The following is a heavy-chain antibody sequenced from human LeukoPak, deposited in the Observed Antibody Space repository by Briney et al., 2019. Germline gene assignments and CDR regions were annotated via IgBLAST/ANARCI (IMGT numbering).Heavy chain of an antibody. CDR2: IYHSGST. V-gene: IGHV4-39*07. CDR1: GGSISSSSYY. D-gene: IGHD6-6*01. CDR3: ARGEYSSSQVDY. J-gene: IGHJ4*02. Sequence: SETLSLTCTVSGGSISSSSYYWGWIRQPPGKGLEWIGYIYHSGSTYYNPSLKSRVTISVDRSKNQFSLKLSSVTAADTAVYYCARGEYSSSQVDYWGQGTLVTVAS.